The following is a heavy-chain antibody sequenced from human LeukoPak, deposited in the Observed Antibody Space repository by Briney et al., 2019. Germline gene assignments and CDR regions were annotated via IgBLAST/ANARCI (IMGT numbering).Heavy chain of an antibody. CDR1: GFMFEHYA. CDR3: AKDGGSTLPYYFDW. V-gene: IGHV3-23*01. CDR2: ITGIGGGT. D-gene: IGHD3-10*01. J-gene: IGHJ4*02. Sequence: GGSLRLSCAGSGFMFEHYAMNWVRQAPGRGLEWVSVITGIGGGTYYAESVEGRFTASRDNSKNTVYLQMNSLRADDTAVYYCAKDGGSTLPYYFDWWGQGTLVTVAS.